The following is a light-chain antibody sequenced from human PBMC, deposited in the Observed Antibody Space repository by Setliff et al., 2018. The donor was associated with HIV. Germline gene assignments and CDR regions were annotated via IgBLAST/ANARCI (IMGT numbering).Light chain of an antibody. V-gene: IGLV2-14*01. Sequence: QSVLTQPASVSGSPGQSITISCTGTSSDVGGYNYVSWYQHHPGKAPKLMIYEVTNRPSGVSTRFSGSKSGNTASLTIFGLQAEDEADYYCSSYTNSNSYVFGTGTKVTVL. J-gene: IGLJ1*01. CDR1: SSDVGGYNY. CDR2: EVT. CDR3: SSYTNSNSYV.